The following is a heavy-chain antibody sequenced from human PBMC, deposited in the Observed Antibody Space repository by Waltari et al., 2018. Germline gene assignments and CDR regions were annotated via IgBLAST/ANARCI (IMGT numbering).Heavy chain of an antibody. J-gene: IGHJ3*02. CDR3: ARDHPSRMGGAFDI. Sequence: EVQLVETGGGLIQPGGSLRLSCAASGFTVSSNYMSWVRKAPGKGLEWVSVIYSGGSTYYADSVKGRFTISRDNSKNTLYLQMNSLRAEDTAVYYCARDHPSRMGGAFDIWGQGTMVTVSS. V-gene: IGHV3-53*02. CDR2: IYSGGST. D-gene: IGHD3-16*01. CDR1: GFTVSSNY.